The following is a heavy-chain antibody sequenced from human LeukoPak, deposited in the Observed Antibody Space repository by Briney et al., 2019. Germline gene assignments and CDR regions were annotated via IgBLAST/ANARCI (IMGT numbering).Heavy chain of an antibody. Sequence: SQTLPLTCTVSGGSISSGSYYLSWIRQPAGKGLEWIGRIYTSGSTNYNPSLKSRVTISVDTSKNQFSLKLSSVTAADTAVYYCARRSILGANWFDPWGQGTLVTVSS. CDR3: ARRSILGANWFDP. D-gene: IGHD3-3*01. J-gene: IGHJ5*02. CDR1: GGSISSGSYY. CDR2: IYTSGST. V-gene: IGHV4-61*02.